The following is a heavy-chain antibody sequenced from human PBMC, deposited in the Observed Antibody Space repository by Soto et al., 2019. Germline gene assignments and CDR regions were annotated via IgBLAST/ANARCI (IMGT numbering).Heavy chain of an antibody. Sequence: GGSLRLSCAASGFTFSSYAMHWVRQAPGKGLEWVAVISYDGSNKYYADSVKGRFTISRDNSKNTLYLQMNSLRAEDTAVYYCASAIVVVPADTPPRWYYYYGMDVWGQGTTVTVSS. J-gene: IGHJ6*02. CDR3: ASAIVVVPADTPPRWYYYYGMDV. CDR1: GFTFSSYA. D-gene: IGHD2-2*01. V-gene: IGHV3-30-3*01. CDR2: ISYDGSNK.